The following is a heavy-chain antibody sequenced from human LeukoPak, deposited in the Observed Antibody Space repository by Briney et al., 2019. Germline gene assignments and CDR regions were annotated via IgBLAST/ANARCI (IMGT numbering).Heavy chain of an antibody. CDR1: GGSFSGYY. V-gene: IGHV4-34*01. Sequence: SETLSLTCAVYGGSFSGYYWSWIRQPPGKGLEWIGEINHSGGTNYNPSLKSRVTISVDTSKNQFSLKLSSVTAADTAMYYCARGSSINMIVVVITSMYFDYWGQGTLVTVSS. CDR3: ARGSSINMIVVVITSMYFDY. D-gene: IGHD3-22*01. CDR2: INHSGGT. J-gene: IGHJ4*02.